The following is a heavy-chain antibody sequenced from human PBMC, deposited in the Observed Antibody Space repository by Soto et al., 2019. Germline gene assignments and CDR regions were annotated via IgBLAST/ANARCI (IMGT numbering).Heavy chain of an antibody. V-gene: IGHV3-30-3*01. CDR1: GFTFSSYA. CDR3: AREGRIHL. Sequence: QVQLVESGGGVVQPGRSLRLSCAASGFTFSSYAMHWVRQAPGKGLEWVAVISYDGSNKYYADSVKGRFTISRDNSKNTVYLQMNSLRAEDTAVYYCAREGRIHLWGQGTLVTVSS. CDR2: ISYDGSNK. J-gene: IGHJ5*02.